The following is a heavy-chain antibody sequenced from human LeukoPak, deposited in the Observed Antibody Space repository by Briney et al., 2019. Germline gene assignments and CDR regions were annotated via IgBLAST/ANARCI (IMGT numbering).Heavy chain of an antibody. Sequence: VASVKVSCKASGYTFTSYYMHWVRQAPGQGLEWMGGFDPEDGETIYAQKFQGRVTMTEDTSTDTAYMELSSLRSEDTAVYYCATVPHWVGATWGGAFDIWGQGTMVTVSS. CDR1: GYTFTSYY. V-gene: IGHV1-24*01. D-gene: IGHD1-26*01. CDR2: FDPEDGET. J-gene: IGHJ3*02. CDR3: ATVPHWVGATWGGAFDI.